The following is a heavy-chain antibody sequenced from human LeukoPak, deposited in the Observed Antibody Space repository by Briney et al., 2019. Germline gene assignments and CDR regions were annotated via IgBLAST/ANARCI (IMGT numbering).Heavy chain of an antibody. J-gene: IGHJ4*02. CDR1: GFTFSSYG. CDR2: IWYDGSNK. Sequence: GGSLRLSCAASGFTFSSYGMHWVRQAPGKGLEWVAVIWYDGSNKYYADSVKGRFTISRDNSKNTLYLQMNSLRAEDTAVYYCAKRDGSGSYSFDYWGQGTLVTVSS. CDR3: AKRDGSGSYSFDY. V-gene: IGHV3-33*06. D-gene: IGHD3-10*01.